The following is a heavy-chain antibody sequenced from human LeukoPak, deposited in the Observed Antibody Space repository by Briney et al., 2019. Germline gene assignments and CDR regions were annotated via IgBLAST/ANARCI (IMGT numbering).Heavy chain of an antibody. J-gene: IGHJ4*02. V-gene: IGHV4-39*07. CDR3: ARDPSVAHEDDFDY. CDR2: IYYSGST. D-gene: IGHD6-19*01. Sequence: SETLSLTCTVSGGSISSSSYYWGWIRQPPGKGLEWIGSIYYSGSTYYNPSLKSRVTISVDTSKNQFSLKLSSVTAADTAVYYCARDPSVAHEDDFDYWGQGTLVTVSS. CDR1: GGSISSSSYY.